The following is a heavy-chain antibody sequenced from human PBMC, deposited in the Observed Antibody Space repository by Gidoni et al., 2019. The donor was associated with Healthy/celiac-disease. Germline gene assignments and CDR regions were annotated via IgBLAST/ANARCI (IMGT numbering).Heavy chain of an antibody. CDR3: ARERIAVAGTYYYYGMDV. V-gene: IGHV1-2*04. Sequence: QVQLVQSGAEVKKPGASVKVSCKASGYTCTGYYMHWVRQAPGQGTEGMGWTNPNSGGTNYAQKFQGWVTMTRDTSISTAYMELRRLRSDDTAVYYCARERIAVAGTYYYYGMDVWGQGTTVTVSS. J-gene: IGHJ6*02. CDR1: GYTCTGYY. D-gene: IGHD6-19*01. CDR2: TNPNSGGT.